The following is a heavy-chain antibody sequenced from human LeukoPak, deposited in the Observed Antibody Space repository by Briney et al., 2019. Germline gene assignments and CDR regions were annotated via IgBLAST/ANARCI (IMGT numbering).Heavy chain of an antibody. CDR3: ARVVGDFWSGLFP. CDR2: IYYSGST. CDR1: GGSISSGGYH. D-gene: IGHD3-3*01. J-gene: IGHJ5*02. Sequence: SQTLSLTCTVSGGSISSGGYHWSWIRQHPGKGLEWIGYIYYSGSTYYNPSLKSRVTISVDTSKNQFSLKLSSVAAADTAVYYCARVVGDFWSGLFPWGQGTLVTVSS. V-gene: IGHV4-31*03.